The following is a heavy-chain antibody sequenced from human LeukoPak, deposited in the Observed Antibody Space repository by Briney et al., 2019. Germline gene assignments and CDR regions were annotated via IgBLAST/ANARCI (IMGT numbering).Heavy chain of an antibody. D-gene: IGHD6-13*01. Sequence: GGSLRLSCAASGFTVSSNYMSWVRQAPGKGLEWVSVIYSGGSTYYAASVKGRITISRDNSKNTLYLQMNSLRAEDTAVYYCARDREPGIAAAGGFDYWGQGTLVTVSS. CDR2: IYSGGST. CDR1: GFTVSSNY. J-gene: IGHJ4*02. CDR3: ARDREPGIAAAGGFDY. V-gene: IGHV3-66*01.